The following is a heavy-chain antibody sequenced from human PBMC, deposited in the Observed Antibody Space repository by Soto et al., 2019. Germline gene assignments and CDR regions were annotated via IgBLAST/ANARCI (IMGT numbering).Heavy chain of an antibody. CDR3: TRHAPWRGFDP. CDR1: GFSFNSYA. J-gene: IGHJ5*02. V-gene: IGHV3-23*01. D-gene: IGHD3-3*01. Sequence: EVHLLESGGGLVQPGGSLRLSCAASGFSFNSYAMNWVRQAPGKGLEWVAAISGSGGDTYYADSVRGRFTISRDNSKNTLYLQMNSLRAEDTAVFYCTRHAPWRGFDPWGQGTLVTVSS. CDR2: ISGSGGDT.